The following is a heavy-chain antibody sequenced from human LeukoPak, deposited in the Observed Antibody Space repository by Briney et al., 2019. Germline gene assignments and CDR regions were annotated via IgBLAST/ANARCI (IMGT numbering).Heavy chain of an antibody. Sequence: PGGSLRLSCTASGFTFSTYSMNWVRKAPGKGLEWVASISDRGTYIYYADSVKGRFTISRDNAKNSLYLQMNSLRAEDTAVYYCANHLACGSTSCPPFDSWGQGTLVTVSS. CDR2: ISDRGTYI. V-gene: IGHV3-21*01. CDR1: GFTFSTYS. J-gene: IGHJ4*02. CDR3: ANHLACGSTSCPPFDS. D-gene: IGHD2-2*01.